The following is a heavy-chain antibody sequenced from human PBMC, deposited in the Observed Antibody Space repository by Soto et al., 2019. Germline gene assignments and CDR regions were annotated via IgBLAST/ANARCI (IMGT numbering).Heavy chain of an antibody. CDR3: ARQGVTALDAFDI. CDR1: GYRFAHYW. Sequence: GESLKISCTVSGYRFAHYWIGWVRQMPGKDLEWMGVIYPGDSDTRYSPSFQGQVTISADKSLSTAYLRWSSLKASDTAMYYCARQGVTALDAFDIWGQGTMVTVSS. V-gene: IGHV5-51*01. D-gene: IGHD3-16*01. CDR2: IYPGDSDT. J-gene: IGHJ3*02.